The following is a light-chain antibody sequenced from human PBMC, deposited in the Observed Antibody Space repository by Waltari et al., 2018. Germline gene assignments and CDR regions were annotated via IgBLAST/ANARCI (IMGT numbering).Light chain of an antibody. CDR2: DVS. CDR3: NSYTSSSTLV. V-gene: IGLV2-14*03. CDR1: SSDVGGYNF. Sequence: QSALTQPASVSGSPGQSITISCTGTSSDVGGYNFVSWYQQHPGKAPKLMIYDVSNRPSGVSNRFSGSKSGNTASLTISGLQAEDEADYYCNSYTSSSTLVVGGGTKVTVL. J-gene: IGLJ2*01.